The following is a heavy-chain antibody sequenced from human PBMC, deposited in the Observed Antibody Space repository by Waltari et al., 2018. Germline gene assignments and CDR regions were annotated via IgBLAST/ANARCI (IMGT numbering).Heavy chain of an antibody. CDR3: ARAARSPLLKGYYYYYMDV. Sequence: QVQLQESGPGLVKPSETLSLTCTVSGGSISSYYWGWIRQPAGKGLEWIGRIYTSGSTNYNPSLKSRVTMSVDTSKNQFSLKLSSVTAADTAVYYCARAARSPLLKGYYYYYMDVWGKGTTVTISS. CDR2: IYTSGST. CDR1: GGSISSYY. D-gene: IGHD6-6*01. V-gene: IGHV4-4*07. J-gene: IGHJ6*03.